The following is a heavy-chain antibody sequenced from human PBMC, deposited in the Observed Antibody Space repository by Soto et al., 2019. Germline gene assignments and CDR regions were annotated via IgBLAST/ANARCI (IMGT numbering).Heavy chain of an antibody. V-gene: IGHV3-9*01. J-gene: IGHJ4*02. Sequence: PGGSLRLSCAASGFTFDDYAMHWVRQAPGKGLEWVSGISWNSGSIGYADSVKGRFTISRDNAKNSLYLQMNSLRAEDTALYYCAKGGGGVYYDSSGYYSLPDYFDYWGQGTLVTSPQ. CDR2: ISWNSGSI. CDR3: AKGGGGVYYDSSGYYSLPDYFDY. D-gene: IGHD3-22*01. CDR1: GFTFDDYA.